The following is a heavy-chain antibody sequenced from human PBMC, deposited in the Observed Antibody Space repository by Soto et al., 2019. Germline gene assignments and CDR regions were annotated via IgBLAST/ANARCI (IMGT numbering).Heavy chain of an antibody. J-gene: IGHJ6*02. CDR2: IYYSGST. Sequence: PSETLSLTCTVSGGSIRSDDYYWGWIRQPPGKGLEWIGSIYYSGSTYYNPSLKSRVTISVDTSKNQFSLKLSSVSAADTAVYFCARIVKAGYYGMDVWGQGTTVTVSS. D-gene: IGHD6-19*01. CDR1: GGSIRSDDYY. CDR3: ARIVKAGYYGMDV. V-gene: IGHV4-31*03.